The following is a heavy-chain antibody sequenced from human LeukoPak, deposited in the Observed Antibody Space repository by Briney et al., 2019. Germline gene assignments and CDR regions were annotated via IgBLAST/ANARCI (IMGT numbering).Heavy chain of an antibody. D-gene: IGHD3-10*01. V-gene: IGHV3-48*01. Sequence: PGGSLRLSCAASGFTFSSYSMNWVRQAPGKGLEWVSYISSSSSAIYYADSVKGRFTISRDNAKNSLYLQMNSLRAEDTAVYYCARDRGYYYMDVWGKGTTVTVSS. CDR1: GFTFSSYS. CDR3: ARDRGYYYMDV. CDR2: ISSSSSAI. J-gene: IGHJ6*03.